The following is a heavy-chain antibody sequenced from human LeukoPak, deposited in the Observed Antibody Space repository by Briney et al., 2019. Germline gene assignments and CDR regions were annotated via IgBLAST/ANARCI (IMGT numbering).Heavy chain of an antibody. V-gene: IGHV3-23*01. CDR3: AKGLRRLYAPFDY. CDR2: ISGSGGST. CDR1: GFSFSSYA. J-gene: IGHJ4*02. D-gene: IGHD2/OR15-2a*01. Sequence: GGSLRLSCAASGFSFSSYAMSWVRQAPGKGLEWVSAISGSGGSTYYADSVKGRFTISRDNSKNTLYLQMNSLRAEDTAVYYCAKGLRRLYAPFDYWGQGTLVTVSS.